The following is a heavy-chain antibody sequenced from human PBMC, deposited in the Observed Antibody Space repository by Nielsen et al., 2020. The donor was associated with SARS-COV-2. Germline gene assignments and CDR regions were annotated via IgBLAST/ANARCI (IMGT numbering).Heavy chain of an antibody. V-gene: IGHV3-30*18. CDR1: GFTFSIYA. D-gene: IGHD3-10*01. CDR2: VSNDGNIQ. Sequence: GGSLRLSCAASGFTFSIYAMHWVRQAPGKGLEWVAVVSNDGNIQYYSDSVKGRFTISRDNSKNTVYLQMNSLGVDDTAVYYCAKHPNYYGSGRYYKGDWFDPWGQGTLVTVSS. CDR3: AKHPNYYGSGRYYKGDWFDP. J-gene: IGHJ5*02.